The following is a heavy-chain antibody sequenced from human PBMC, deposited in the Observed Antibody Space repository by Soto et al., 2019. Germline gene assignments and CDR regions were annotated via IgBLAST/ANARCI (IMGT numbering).Heavy chain of an antibody. CDR2: ISGSAGAT. V-gene: IGHV3-23*01. J-gene: IGHJ4*02. Sequence: EVQLLESGGGVVQPGGSLRLSCAASGFTFSGNAMTWVRQAPGKGLEWVSVISGSAGATYYADSVKGRFTISRDNSKNTLYLQMNSLRAEDTAVYYCARQDYSTTWYLNYWGQGTLVTVSS. D-gene: IGHD6-13*01. CDR1: GFTFSGNA. CDR3: ARQDYSTTWYLNY.